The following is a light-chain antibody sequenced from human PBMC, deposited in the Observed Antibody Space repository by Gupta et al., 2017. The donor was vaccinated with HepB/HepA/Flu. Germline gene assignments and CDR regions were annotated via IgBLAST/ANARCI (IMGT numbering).Light chain of an antibody. CDR1: SSDVGGYNY. CDR3: SSYAGTNHYV. Sequence: QSALTQPPSASGSPGQSVTISCTGTSSDVGGYNYVSWYQQHPGKAPRLMISEVSKRPSGVPDRFSGSKSDNTASLTVSGLQTEDEADYYCSSYAGTNHYVFGTGTKVTVL. CDR2: EVS. J-gene: IGLJ1*01. V-gene: IGLV2-8*01.